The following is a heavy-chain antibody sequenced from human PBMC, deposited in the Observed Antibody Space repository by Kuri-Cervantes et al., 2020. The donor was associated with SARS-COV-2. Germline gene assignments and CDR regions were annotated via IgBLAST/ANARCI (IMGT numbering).Heavy chain of an antibody. CDR1: GFTFSDYY. D-gene: IGHD3-10*01. CDR2: ISSSGSTI. CDR3: ARAQNTYGSGSYVYFQH. V-gene: IGHV3-11*04. J-gene: IGHJ1*01. Sequence: SCAASGFTFSDYYMSWIRQAPGKGLEWVSYISSSGSTIYYADSVKGRFTISRNNAKNSLYLQMNSLRAEDTAVYYCARAQNTYGSGSYVYFQHWGQGTLVTVSS.